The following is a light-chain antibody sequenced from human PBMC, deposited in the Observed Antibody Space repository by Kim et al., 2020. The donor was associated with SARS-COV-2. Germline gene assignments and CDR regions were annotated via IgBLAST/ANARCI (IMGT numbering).Light chain of an antibody. CDR3: QQDDNYPLT. CDR1: QDIGRY. V-gene: IGKV1-9*01. J-gene: IGKJ3*01. CDR2: DAS. Sequence: GERVTNTCRASQDIGRYLDWYQQKPVKAPRLLIYDASTLQKGVPSRFGGSGSGTEFTLTISSLQPEDIATYYCQQDDNYPLTFGAGTKVDIK.